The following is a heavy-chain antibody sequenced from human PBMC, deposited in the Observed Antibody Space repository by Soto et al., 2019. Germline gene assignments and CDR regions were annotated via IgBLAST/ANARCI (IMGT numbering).Heavy chain of an antibody. Sequence: QVQLVESGGGVVQPGRSLRLSCAASGFTFSSYAMHWVRQAPGKGLEGVAVISYDGSNKYYADSVKGRFTISRDNSKNTLYLQMNSLRAEDTAVYYCATPPGRWLQYWGQGTLVTVSS. V-gene: IGHV3-30-3*01. D-gene: IGHD5-12*01. CDR3: ATPPGRWLQY. CDR1: GFTFSSYA. CDR2: ISYDGSNK. J-gene: IGHJ4*02.